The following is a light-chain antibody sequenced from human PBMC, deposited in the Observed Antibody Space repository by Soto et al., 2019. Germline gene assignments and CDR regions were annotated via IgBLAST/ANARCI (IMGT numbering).Light chain of an antibody. CDR3: NSYTTSNTRQIV. Sequence: QSALTQPASVSGSPGQSITISCTGTNSDVGGYNYVSWYQHHPGKAPKLMIFDVSNRPSGVSNRFSGSKSGNTASLTISGLQPEDDADYYCNSYTTSNTRQIVFGTGTKVTVL. V-gene: IGLV2-14*03. J-gene: IGLJ1*01. CDR1: NSDVGGYNY. CDR2: DVS.